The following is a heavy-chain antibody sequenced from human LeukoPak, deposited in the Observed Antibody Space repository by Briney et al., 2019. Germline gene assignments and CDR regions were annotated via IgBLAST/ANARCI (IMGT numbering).Heavy chain of an antibody. CDR2: IYHSGST. CDR1: GGSINSYY. CDR3: AREDIVVVPAARGDAFDI. V-gene: IGHV4-38-2*02. D-gene: IGHD2-2*01. J-gene: IGHJ3*02. Sequence: TSETLSLTCTVSGGSINSYYWGWVRQPPGKGLEWIGSIYHSGSTYYNPSLKSRVTISVDTSKNQFSLKLSSVTAADTAVYYCAREDIVVVPAARGDAFDIWGQGTMVTVSS.